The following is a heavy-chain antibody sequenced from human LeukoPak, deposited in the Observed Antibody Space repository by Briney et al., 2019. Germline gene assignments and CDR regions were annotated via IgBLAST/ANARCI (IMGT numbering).Heavy chain of an antibody. CDR2: IYYSGSA. V-gene: IGHV4-39*01. D-gene: IGHD2-21*02. CDR1: GGSISSNSYY. CDR3: ARRLTYCGGDCFFVF. Sequence: SETLSLTCTVSGGSISSNSYYWGWIRQPPGKGLEWIGSIYYSGSAYYNPSLKSRVAISVDTSKNQFSLKLSSVTAADTAVFYCARRLTYCGGDCFFVFGAQGTHVTVSS. J-gene: IGHJ4*02.